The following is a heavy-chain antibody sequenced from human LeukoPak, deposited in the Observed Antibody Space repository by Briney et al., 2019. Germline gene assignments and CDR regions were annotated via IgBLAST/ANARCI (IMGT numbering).Heavy chain of an antibody. V-gene: IGHV3-30*18. D-gene: IGHD1-26*01. J-gene: IGHJ5*02. CDR3: AKTIVGAAWFDP. CDR1: GFTFSSYW. Sequence: GGSLRLSCAASGFTFSSYWMSWVRQAPGKGLEWVAVISYDGSNKYYADSVKGRFIISRDNSKNTLYLQMNSLRAEDTAVYYCAKTIVGAAWFDPWGQGTLVTVSS. CDR2: ISYDGSNK.